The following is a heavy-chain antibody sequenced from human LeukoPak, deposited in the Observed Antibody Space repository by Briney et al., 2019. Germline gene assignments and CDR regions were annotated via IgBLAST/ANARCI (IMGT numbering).Heavy chain of an antibody. CDR1: GITLSNYG. CDR2: ISGSGGST. J-gene: IGHJ6*03. Sequence: GGSLRLSCVVSGITLSNYGMSWVRQAPGKGLEWVSAISGSGGSTYYADSVRGRFTISRDNSKNTLYLQMNSLRAEDTAVYYCAKDGGGHGYYYYYMDVWGKGTTVTVSS. CDR3: AKDGGGHGYYYYYMDV. V-gene: IGHV3-23*01. D-gene: IGHD3-16*01.